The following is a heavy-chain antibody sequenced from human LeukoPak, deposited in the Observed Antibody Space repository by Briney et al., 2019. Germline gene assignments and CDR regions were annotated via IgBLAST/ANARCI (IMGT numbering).Heavy chain of an antibody. Sequence: SETLSLTCTVSGGSVSSGSYYWSWIRQPPGKGLEWIGYIYYSGSTNYNPSLKSRVTISVDTSKNQFSLKLSSVTAADTAVYYCARHSAGAAAGTFDYWGQGTLVTVSS. D-gene: IGHD6-13*01. CDR2: IYYSGST. CDR1: GGSVSSGSYY. V-gene: IGHV4-61*01. CDR3: ARHSAGAAAGTFDY. J-gene: IGHJ4*02.